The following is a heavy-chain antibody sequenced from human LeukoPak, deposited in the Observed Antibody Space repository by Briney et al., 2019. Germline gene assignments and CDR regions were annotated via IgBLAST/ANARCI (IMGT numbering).Heavy chain of an antibody. D-gene: IGHD1-1*01. CDR3: ARPTGSSNSWFDP. J-gene: IGHJ5*02. CDR2: INSDGSST. CDR1: GFTFSSYW. V-gene: IGHV3-74*01. Sequence: GGSLRLSCAASGFTFSSYWMHWVRQVPGKGLVWVSRINSDGSSTIYADSVKGRFTISRDNAKNTLYPQMNSLRVEDTAVYYCARPTGSSNSWFDPWGQGTLVTVSS.